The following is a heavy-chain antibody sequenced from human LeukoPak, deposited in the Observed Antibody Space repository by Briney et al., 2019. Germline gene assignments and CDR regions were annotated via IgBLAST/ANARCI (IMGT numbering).Heavy chain of an antibody. V-gene: IGHV3-7*01. J-gene: IGHJ4*02. CDR3: ASGRYYDTSGYRPFDY. CDR2: IKQDGSEK. Sequence: GGSLRLSCAASGFTFISYWMNWVCQAPGKGLECVANIKQDGSEKYYVGSVKGRFTISRDNAENSLHLQMNSLRAEDTAVYYCASGRYYDTSGYRPFDYWGQGTLVTVSS. D-gene: IGHD3-22*01. CDR1: GFTFISYW.